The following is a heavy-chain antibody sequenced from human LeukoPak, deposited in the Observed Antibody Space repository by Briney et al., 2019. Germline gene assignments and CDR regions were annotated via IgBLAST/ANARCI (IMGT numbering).Heavy chain of an antibody. J-gene: IGHJ4*02. Sequence: GGSLRLSCAASGFTFSSYAMHWVRQAPGKGLEWVAIISYDGSNKYYADSVKGRFTISRDNSKNTLYLQMNSLRAGDTAVYYCARGPRDIVVVDAHYFDYWGQGTLVTVPS. CDR2: ISYDGSNK. D-gene: IGHD2-15*01. V-gene: IGHV3-30-3*01. CDR1: GFTFSSYA. CDR3: ARGPRDIVVVDAHYFDY.